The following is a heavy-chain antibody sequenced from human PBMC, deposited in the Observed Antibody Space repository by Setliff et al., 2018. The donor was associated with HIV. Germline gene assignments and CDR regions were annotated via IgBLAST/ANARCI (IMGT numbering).Heavy chain of an antibody. CDR1: GASIRSQY. CDR2: INHSGST. D-gene: IGHD2-15*01. V-gene: IGHV4-34*01. J-gene: IGHJ4*02. Sequence: PSETLSLTCTVSGASIRSQYWSWIRQPPGKGLEWIGEINHSGSTNYNPSLKGRVTISVDTSKNQFSLKLSSVTAADTAGYYCARGPIRYSSGVRWFLGVESWYSGIDYWGQGTRVTVSS. CDR3: ARGPIRYSSGVRWFLGVESWYSGIDY.